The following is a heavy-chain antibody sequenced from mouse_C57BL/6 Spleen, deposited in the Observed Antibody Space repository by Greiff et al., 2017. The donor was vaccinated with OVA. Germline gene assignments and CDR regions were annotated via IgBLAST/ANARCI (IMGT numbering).Heavy chain of an antibody. D-gene: IGHD1-1*01. J-gene: IGHJ2*01. V-gene: IGHV1-15*01. Sequence: QVQLQQSGAELVRPGASVTLSCKASGYTFTDYEMHWVKQTPVHGLEWIGAIDPETGGTAYNQKFKGKAILTADKSSSTAYMELRSLTSEDAAVYYCTRSGSSYGVWGQGTTLTVSS. CDR3: TRSGSSYGV. CDR1: GYTFTDYE. CDR2: IDPETGGT.